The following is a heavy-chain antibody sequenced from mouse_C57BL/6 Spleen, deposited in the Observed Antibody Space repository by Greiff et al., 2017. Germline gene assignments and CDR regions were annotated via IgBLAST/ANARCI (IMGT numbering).Heavy chain of an antibody. V-gene: IGHV1-59*01. CDR2: IDPSDSYT. CDR1: GYTFTSYW. CDR3: ASGNAMDY. Sequence: VQLQQPGAELVRPGTSVKLSCKASGYTFTSYWMHWVKQRPGQGLEWIGVIDPSDSYTNYNQKFKGKATLTVDKSSSTAYMQLSSLTSEDSAVYYCASGNAMDYWGQGTSVTVSS. J-gene: IGHJ4*01.